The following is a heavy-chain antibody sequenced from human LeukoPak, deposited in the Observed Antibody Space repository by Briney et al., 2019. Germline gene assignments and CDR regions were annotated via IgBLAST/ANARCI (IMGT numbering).Heavy chain of an antibody. CDR1: GDSVSSKSAT. Sequence: HTLSLTCAISGDSVSSKSATWNWLRQSPSRGLEWLGKTYYRSRWYNDSALSVKSRITINPDTSKNQFSLHLNSVTPEDTAVYYCARDPRISSGWQFDYWGQGTLVTVSS. J-gene: IGHJ4*02. CDR2: TYYRSRWYN. V-gene: IGHV6-1*01. D-gene: IGHD6-19*01. CDR3: ARDPRISSGWQFDY.